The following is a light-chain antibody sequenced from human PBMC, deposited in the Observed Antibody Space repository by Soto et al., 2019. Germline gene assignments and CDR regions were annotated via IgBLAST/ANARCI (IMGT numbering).Light chain of an antibody. V-gene: IGKV1-39*01. CDR2: AAS. Sequence: DIQMTQSRSSLSASVGDRVTIACRASQSISSYLNWYQQKPGKAPKLLIYAASSLQSGVPSRFSGSGSGTDFTLTISSLQPEDFATYYCQQSYSTPWTFGQGTKVDI. CDR1: QSISSY. J-gene: IGKJ1*01. CDR3: QQSYSTPWT.